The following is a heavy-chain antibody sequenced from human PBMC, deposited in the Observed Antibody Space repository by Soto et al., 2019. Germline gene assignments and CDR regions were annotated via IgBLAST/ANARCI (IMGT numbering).Heavy chain of an antibody. V-gene: IGHV4-59*01. CDR2: IYYSGSN. CDR3: AREAYSSGYTSGFDS. Sequence: PSETLSLTCTVSGGSISSYYWSWIRQPPGKGLEWIGYIYYSGSNNYNPSLKGRVTMSVDTSKNQFSLKVTSVTAADTAVYYCAREAYSSGYTSGFDSWGQGTLVTVSS. D-gene: IGHD3-22*01. J-gene: IGHJ4*02. CDR1: GGSISSYY.